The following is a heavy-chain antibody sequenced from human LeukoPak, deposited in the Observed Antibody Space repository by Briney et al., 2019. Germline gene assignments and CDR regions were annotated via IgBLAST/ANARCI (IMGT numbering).Heavy chain of an antibody. V-gene: IGHV3-7*05. CDR3: ARRRTVIPNTWFDL. Sequence: GGSLRLSCAASRFTFSNYWMSWVRQAPGKGLEWVANIKQDGSEKYYVDSVKGRFTISRDNAKNSLYLQMNTLRAEDTAVYYCARRRTVIPNTWFDLWGPGTLVTVSS. D-gene: IGHD3-22*01. J-gene: IGHJ5*02. CDR1: RFTFSNYW. CDR2: IKQDGSEK.